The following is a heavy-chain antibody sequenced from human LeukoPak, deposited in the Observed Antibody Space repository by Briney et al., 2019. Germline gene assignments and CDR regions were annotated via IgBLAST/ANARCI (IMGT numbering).Heavy chain of an antibody. V-gene: IGHV3-7*03. CDR1: GFPFSSYW. CDR2: INEGGNEK. J-gene: IGHJ4*02. CDR3: ARHPNSNWDY. Sequence: PGGSLRLSCVASGFPFSSYWMTWVRQVPGKGLEWVVNINEGGNEKNYVDSVKGRFTASRDNAQNSLYLQMNSLRVEDTAVYYCARHPNSNWDYWGQGTLVTVSS. D-gene: IGHD6-13*01.